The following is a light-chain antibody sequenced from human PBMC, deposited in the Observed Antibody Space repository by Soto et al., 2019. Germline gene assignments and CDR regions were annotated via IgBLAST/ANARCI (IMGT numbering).Light chain of an antibody. CDR2: EVT. V-gene: IGLV2-23*02. CDR3: FSYAGDSVYV. J-gene: IGLJ1*01. CDR1: NSDFGSYNL. Sequence: QSVLTQPASVSGSPRQSITISCTGTNSDFGSYNLVSWFQQHPGKAPKLVIYEVTKRPSGVSDRFSGSKSGNTASLTISGLQAEDEADYYCFSYAGDSVYVFGTGTKATV.